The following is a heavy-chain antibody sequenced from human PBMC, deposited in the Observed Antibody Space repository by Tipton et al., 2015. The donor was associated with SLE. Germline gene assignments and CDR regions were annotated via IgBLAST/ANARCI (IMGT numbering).Heavy chain of an antibody. V-gene: IGHV4-59*08. D-gene: IGHD5-18*01. Sequence: TLSLTCTVSGGSISSYYWSWIRQPPGKGLEWIGYIYYSGSTNYNPSLTSRVTISVDTSKNRFSLKLSSVTAADTAVYYCARGGTAMAYWYFDLWGRGTLVTVSS. CDR2: IYYSGST. CDR3: ARGGTAMAYWYFDL. CDR1: GGSISSYY. J-gene: IGHJ2*01.